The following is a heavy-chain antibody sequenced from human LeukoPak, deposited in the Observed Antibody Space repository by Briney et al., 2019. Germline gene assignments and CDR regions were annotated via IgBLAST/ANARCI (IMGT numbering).Heavy chain of an antibody. J-gene: IGHJ4*02. CDR3: ARLGGIVVVPAAMFDY. V-gene: IGHV3-21*01. Sequence: GGSLRLSCAASGFTFSSYSMNWVRQAPGKGLEWGSSTSSSSSYIYYADSVKGRFTISRDNAKNSPYLQMNSLRAEDTAVYYCARLGGIVVVPAAMFDYWGQGTLVTVSS. CDR2: TSSSSSYI. D-gene: IGHD2-2*01. CDR1: GFTFSSYS.